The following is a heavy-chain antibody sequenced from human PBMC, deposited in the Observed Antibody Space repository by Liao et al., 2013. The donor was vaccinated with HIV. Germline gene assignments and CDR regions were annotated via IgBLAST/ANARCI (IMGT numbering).Heavy chain of an antibody. CDR1: GGSISSYY. J-gene: IGHJ3*02. Sequence: QVQLQQWGAGLLKPSETLSLTCTVSGGSISSYYWSWIRQPAGKGLEWIGRIYTSGSTNYNPSLKSRVTMSVDTSKNQFSLKLSSVTAADTAVYYCARDRHSRAVPRNDAFDIWGQGTMVTVSS. V-gene: IGHV4-59*10. CDR3: ARDRHSRAVPRNDAFDI. D-gene: IGHD5-24*01. CDR2: IYTSGST.